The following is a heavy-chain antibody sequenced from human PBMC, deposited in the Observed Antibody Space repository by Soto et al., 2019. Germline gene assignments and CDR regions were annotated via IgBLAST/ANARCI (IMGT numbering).Heavy chain of an antibody. D-gene: IGHD4-17*01. V-gene: IGHV4-4*02. J-gene: IGHJ6*02. Sequence: PSETLSLTCAVSGGSISSSNWWSWVRQPPGKGLEWIGEIYHSGSTNYNPSLKSRVTISVDKSKNQFSLKLSSVTAADTAVYYCGRDWGHDYGDIRDYYGMDVWGQGTTVTVSS. CDR2: IYHSGST. CDR3: GRDWGHDYGDIRDYYGMDV. CDR1: GGSISSSNW.